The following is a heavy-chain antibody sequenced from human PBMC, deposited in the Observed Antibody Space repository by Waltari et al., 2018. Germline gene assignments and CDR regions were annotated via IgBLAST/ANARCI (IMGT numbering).Heavy chain of an antibody. CDR2: IYYSGST. V-gene: IGHV4-39*01. CDR1: GGSISSSSYY. J-gene: IGHJ4*02. Sequence: QLQLQESGPGLVKPSETLSLTCTVSGGSISSSSYYWGWIRQPPGKGLEWIGSIYYSGSTYYNPALKSRVTISVDTSKNQFSLKLSSVTAADTAVYYCARHPFFDWSLLEAFDIWGQGTLVTVSS. D-gene: IGHD3-9*01. CDR3: ARHPFFDWSLLEAFDI.